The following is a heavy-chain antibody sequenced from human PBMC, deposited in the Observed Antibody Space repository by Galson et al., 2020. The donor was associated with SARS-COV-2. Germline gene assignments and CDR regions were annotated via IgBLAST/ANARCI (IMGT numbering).Heavy chain of an antibody. V-gene: IGHV4-38-2*02. CDR2: IYHSGNT. D-gene: IGHD3-16*01. Sequence: SETLSLTCTVSTYSISNGYYWGWIRQPPGKGLEWIGTIYHSGNTYYNPSLKSRVTISADTSKNQLSLKPSFVTAADTAVYYCASPMITFGEVMLTHFDYWGQGTLVTVPS. CDR1: TYSISNGYY. CDR3: ASPMITFGEVMLTHFDY. J-gene: IGHJ4*02.